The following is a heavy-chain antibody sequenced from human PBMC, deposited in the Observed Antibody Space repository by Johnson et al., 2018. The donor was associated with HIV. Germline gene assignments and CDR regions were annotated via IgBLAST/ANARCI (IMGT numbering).Heavy chain of an antibody. Sequence: QVQLVESGGGLVKPGGSLRLSCAASGFTFSDYYMSWIRQAPGKGLEWVAVISYDGGNKYYADSVKGRFTISSDNSKNTRHVQMSSLRAEDTAVYYCAKERSTYYNFWSGSAGNDAFDIWGQGTMVTVSS. CDR3: AKERSTYYNFWSGSAGNDAFDI. J-gene: IGHJ3*02. CDR2: ISYDGGNK. V-gene: IGHV3-30*18. CDR1: GFTFSDYY. D-gene: IGHD3-3*01.